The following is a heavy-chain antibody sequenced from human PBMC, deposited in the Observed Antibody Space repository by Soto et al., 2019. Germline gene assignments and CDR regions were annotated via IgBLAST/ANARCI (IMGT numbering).Heavy chain of an antibody. V-gene: IGHV4-61*01. J-gene: IGHJ4*02. CDR3: ARETEGTFDY. Sequence: SETLSLTCTVSGGSVSSGSYYWSWIRQPPGKGLEWIGYIYYSGSTNYNPSLKSRVTISVDTSKNQFSLKLSSVTAVDTAVYYCARETEGTFDYWGQGTLVTVSS. CDR2: IYYSGST. CDR1: GGSVSSGSYY. D-gene: IGHD1-1*01.